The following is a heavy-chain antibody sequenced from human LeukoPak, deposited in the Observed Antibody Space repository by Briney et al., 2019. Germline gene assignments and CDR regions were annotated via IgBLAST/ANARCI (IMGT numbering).Heavy chain of an antibody. CDR3: ARDPPRRGVGATSPIGY. CDR1: GFTFSTFA. V-gene: IGHV3-23*01. CDR2: IRDSGATA. Sequence: PGGSLRLSCVASGFTFSTFAMSWVRQAPGKGLEWVSCIRDSGATAYYADSVKGRFTISRDNAKNSLYLQMNSLRAEDTAVYYCARDPPRRGVGATSPIGYWGQGTLVTVSS. D-gene: IGHD1-26*01. J-gene: IGHJ4*02.